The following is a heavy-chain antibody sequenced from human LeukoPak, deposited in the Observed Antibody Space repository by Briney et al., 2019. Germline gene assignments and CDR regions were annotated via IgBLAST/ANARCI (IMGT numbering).Heavy chain of an antibody. CDR3: ARTFYYESSDYYYYAFDI. D-gene: IGHD3-22*01. J-gene: IGHJ3*02. V-gene: IGHV4-59*12. CDR2: AYYTGST. Sequence: SETLSLTCTVSGGSISSYYWAWIRQPPGKGLEWIGYAYYTGSTNYNPSLKSRVTISVDTSKNQFSLKLSSVTAADTAVYYCARTFYYESSDYYYYAFDIWGQGTMVTVPS. CDR1: GGSISSYY.